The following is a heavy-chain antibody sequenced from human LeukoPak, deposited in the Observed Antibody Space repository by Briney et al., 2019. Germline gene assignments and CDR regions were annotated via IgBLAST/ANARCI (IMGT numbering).Heavy chain of an antibody. CDR3: ASGPYNWFDP. Sequence: EASVKVSCKASGYTFTDYYMHWVRQAPGQGLEWMGWINPNSGGTNYAQKFQGRVTMTRDKSISTAYMELYSLRSDDTAVYYCASGPYNWFDPWGQGTLVTVSS. CDR2: INPNSGGT. D-gene: IGHD3/OR15-3a*01. J-gene: IGHJ5*02. CDR1: GYTFTDYY. V-gene: IGHV1-2*02.